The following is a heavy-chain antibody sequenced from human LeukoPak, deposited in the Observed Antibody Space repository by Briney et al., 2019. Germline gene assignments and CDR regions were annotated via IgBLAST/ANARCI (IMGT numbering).Heavy chain of an antibody. CDR1: GFTFSSYG. D-gene: IGHD1-1*01. CDR3: AREAGTTGVDY. V-gene: IGHV3-33*01. CDR2: IWYDGSNK. J-gene: IGHJ4*02. Sequence: RGRSLRLSCAAAGFTFSSYGMHWVRQAPGKGLEWVAVIWYDGSNKYYADSVKGRFTISRDNSKNTLYLQMNSLRAEDTAVYYCAREAGTTGVDYWGQGTLVTVSS.